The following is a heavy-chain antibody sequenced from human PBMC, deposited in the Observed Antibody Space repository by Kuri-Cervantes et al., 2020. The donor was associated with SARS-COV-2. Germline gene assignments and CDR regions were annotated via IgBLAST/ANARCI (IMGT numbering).Heavy chain of an antibody. CDR3: ARRLGSYYAFDI. D-gene: IGHD1-26*01. Sequence: SLKISCAASGFTFSSYAMHWVRQAPGKGLEWVAVISYDGSNKYYADSVKGRFTISRDNSKNTLYLQMNGLRAEDTAVYYCARRLGSYYAFDIWGQGTMVTVSS. V-gene: IGHV3-30-3*02. CDR2: ISYDGSNK. CDR1: GFTFSSYA. J-gene: IGHJ3*02.